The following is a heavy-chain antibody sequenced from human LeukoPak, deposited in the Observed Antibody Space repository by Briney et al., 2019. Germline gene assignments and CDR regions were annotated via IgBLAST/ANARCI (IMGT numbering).Heavy chain of an antibody. CDR2: IRYDGSNK. V-gene: IGHV3-30*02. J-gene: IGHJ4*02. CDR3: AKVGAAADQYYFDY. Sequence: GGSLRLSCAASGFTFSSYGMPWVRQAPGKGLEWVAFIRYDGSNKYYADSVKGRFTISRDNSKNTLYLQMNSLRAEDTAVYYCAKVGAAADQYYFDYWGQGTLVTVSS. D-gene: IGHD6-13*01. CDR1: GFTFSSYG.